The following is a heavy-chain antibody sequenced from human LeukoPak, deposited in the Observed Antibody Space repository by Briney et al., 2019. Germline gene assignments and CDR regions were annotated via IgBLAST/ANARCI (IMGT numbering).Heavy chain of an antibody. CDR1: GSTFSSYG. CDR3: AKVGIAAAGDFDY. V-gene: IGHV3-30*18. D-gene: IGHD6-13*01. Sequence: GGSLRLSCAASGSTFSSYGMHWVRQAPGKGLEWVAVISYDGSNKYYADSVKGRFTISRDNSKNTLYLQMNSLRAEDTAVYYCAKVGIAAAGDFDYWGQGTLVTVSS. CDR2: ISYDGSNK. J-gene: IGHJ4*02.